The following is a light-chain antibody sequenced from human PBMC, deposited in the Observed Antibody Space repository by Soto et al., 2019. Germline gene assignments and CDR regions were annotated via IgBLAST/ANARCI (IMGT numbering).Light chain of an antibody. V-gene: IGKV3-15*01. CDR2: ATF. CDR1: QSVGNN. CDR3: QQYGDWPLT. J-gene: IGKJ4*01. Sequence: EIVVTQSPATLSVSPGERATLSCRASQSVGNNFAWYQQKPGQAPRLLIFATFTRATGVPARFSGSGSGTEFPLTISSLQSEDFAVYYCQQYGDWPLTFGGGAKVEIE.